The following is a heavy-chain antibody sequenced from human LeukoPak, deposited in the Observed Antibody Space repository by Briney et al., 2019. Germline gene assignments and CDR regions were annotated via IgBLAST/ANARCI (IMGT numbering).Heavy chain of an antibody. Sequence: GGSLRLSCAASGFTFSSYGMSWVRQAPGKGLEWVSAISGNGGSTYYADSVKGRFTISRDNSKNTLYLQMNSLRAEDTAVYYCAKALRDIVVVPAAISLDYWGQGTLVTVSS. CDR2: ISGNGGST. CDR3: AKALRDIVVVPAAISLDY. J-gene: IGHJ4*02. CDR1: GFTFSSYG. D-gene: IGHD2-2*01. V-gene: IGHV3-23*01.